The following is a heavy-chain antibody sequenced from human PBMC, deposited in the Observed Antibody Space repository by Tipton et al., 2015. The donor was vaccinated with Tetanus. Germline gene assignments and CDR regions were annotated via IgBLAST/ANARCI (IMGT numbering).Heavy chain of an antibody. CDR2: ISHSATT. D-gene: IGHD4/OR15-4a*01. J-gene: IGHJ5*02. CDR1: GGSISTKTYY. V-gene: IGHV4-39*01. Sequence: TLSLTCFVSGGSISTKTYYWGWIRQTPGKGLEWIASISHSATTFYNPSLKSRVPMSVDPPKNQFSVRLSSVTAADTGVYYCARHVGGYGAPPHDLWGQGTLVTVSS. CDR3: ARHVGGYGAPPHDL.